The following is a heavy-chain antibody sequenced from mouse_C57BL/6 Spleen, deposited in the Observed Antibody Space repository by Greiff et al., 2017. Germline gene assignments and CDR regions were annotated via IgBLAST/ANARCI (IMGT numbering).Heavy chain of an antibody. D-gene: IGHD2-1*01. CDR2: IYPGDGDT. J-gene: IGHJ2*01. CDR1: GYAFSSSW. CDR3: ANIYYGNYGDY. Sequence: QVQLKQSGPELVKPGASVKISCKASGYAFSSSWMNWVKQRPGKGLEWIGRIYPGDGDTNYNGKFKGKATLTADKSSSTAYMQLSSLTSEDSAVYFCANIYYGNYGDYWGQGTTLTVSS. V-gene: IGHV1-82*01.